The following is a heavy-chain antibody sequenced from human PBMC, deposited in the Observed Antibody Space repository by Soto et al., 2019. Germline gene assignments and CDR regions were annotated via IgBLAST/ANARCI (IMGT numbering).Heavy chain of an antibody. CDR3: ARDRHFRGGPDDI. Sequence: QVQLVESGGGVVQSGRSPRLSCAASGCTFSSFGMHWVRQAPGKGLEWVALIWHDGTFTHYADSVKGRFTISRDNSKNMLYLQMNSLRADDTAVYYCARDRHFRGGPDDIWGQGTMVTVSS. CDR1: GCTFSSFG. V-gene: IGHV3-33*01. D-gene: IGHD3-3*02. J-gene: IGHJ3*02. CDR2: IWHDGTFT.